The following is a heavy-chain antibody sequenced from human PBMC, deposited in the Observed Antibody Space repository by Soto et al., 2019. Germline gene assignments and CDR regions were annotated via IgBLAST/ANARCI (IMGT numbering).Heavy chain of an antibody. Sequence: PGGSLRLSCAASGFTFSSYAMSWVRQAPGKGLEWVSAISGSGGSTYYADSVKGRFTISRDNSKNTPYLQVNSLRAEDTAVYYCAKAPYGVTFPFDYWGQGTLVTVSS. V-gene: IGHV3-23*01. J-gene: IGHJ4*02. CDR2: ISGSGGST. CDR1: GFTFSSYA. D-gene: IGHD4-4*01. CDR3: AKAPYGVTFPFDY.